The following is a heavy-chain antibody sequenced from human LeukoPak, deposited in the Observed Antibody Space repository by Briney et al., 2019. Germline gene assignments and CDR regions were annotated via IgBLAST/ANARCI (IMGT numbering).Heavy chain of an antibody. Sequence: SETLSLTCTVSGGSISSSSYYWGWIRQPPGKGLEWIGSIYYSGSTYYNPSLKSRVTISVDTSKNQFSLKLSSVTAADTAVYYCASLYGDYGADWGEGTLVTVSS. CDR3: ASLYGDYGAD. D-gene: IGHD4-17*01. V-gene: IGHV4-39*07. J-gene: IGHJ4*02. CDR2: IYYSGST. CDR1: GGSISSSSYY.